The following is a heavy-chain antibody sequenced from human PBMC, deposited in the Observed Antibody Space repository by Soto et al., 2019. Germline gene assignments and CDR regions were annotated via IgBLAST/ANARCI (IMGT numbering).Heavy chain of an antibody. CDR1: GFTFSSYA. J-gene: IGHJ4*02. CDR2: ITSDGRT. Sequence: GGSLRLSCAASGFTFSSYAMSWVRQAPGKGLEWVSIITSDGRTYYADSVKGRFTISRDNSKNTVYLQMNSLRAEDTAVYYCAKDYSTVTTDPLSVVLFDYWGQGALVTVSS. CDR3: AKDYSTVTTDPLSVVLFDY. V-gene: IGHV3-23*01. D-gene: IGHD4-17*01.